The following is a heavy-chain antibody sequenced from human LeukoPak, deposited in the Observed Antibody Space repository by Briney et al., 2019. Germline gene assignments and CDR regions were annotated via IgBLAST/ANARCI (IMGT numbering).Heavy chain of an antibody. CDR3: ARAGYYEAWAFDI. D-gene: IGHD3-22*01. CDR1: GFTFSSYG. Sequence: GGSLRLSCAASGFTFSSYGMHWVRQAPGKGLEWVAFIRYDGSNKYYADSVKGRFTISRDNSKNTLYLQMNSLRAEDTANYYCARAGYYEAWAFDIWGQGTMVTVSS. CDR2: IRYDGSNK. J-gene: IGHJ3*02. V-gene: IGHV3-30*02.